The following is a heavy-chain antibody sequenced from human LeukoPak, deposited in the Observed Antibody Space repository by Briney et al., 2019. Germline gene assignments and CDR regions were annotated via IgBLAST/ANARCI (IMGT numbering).Heavy chain of an antibody. D-gene: IGHD5-12*01. CDR3: ARLSGGNDTPFDF. CDR2: IYHSGNT. CDR1: GGSISSGGYS. J-gene: IGHJ4*02. V-gene: IGHV4-30-2*01. Sequence: PSETLSLTFAVSGGSISSGGYSWSLIRQPPGKGLEWIGYIYHSGNTYYNPSLKSRVTISVERSKNQFSLKLSSVTAADTAVYYCARLSGGNDTPFDFWGQGSLVTVSS.